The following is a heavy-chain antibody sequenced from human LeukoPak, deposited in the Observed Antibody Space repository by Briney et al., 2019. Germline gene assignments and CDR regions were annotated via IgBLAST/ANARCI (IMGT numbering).Heavy chain of an antibody. J-gene: IGHJ4*02. Sequence: ASVKVSCKASGYTFTSYDISWVRQATGQGLEWMGWMNPNSGNTGYAQKFQGRVTMTRNTSIITAYMELSSLRSEDTAVYYCARRGGGIIPYDYWGQGTLVTVSS. V-gene: IGHV1-8*01. CDR1: GYTFTSYD. CDR2: MNPNSGNT. D-gene: IGHD2-15*01. CDR3: ARRGGGIIPYDY.